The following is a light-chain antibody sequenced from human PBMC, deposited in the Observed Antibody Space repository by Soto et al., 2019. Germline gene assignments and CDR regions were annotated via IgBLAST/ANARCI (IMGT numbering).Light chain of an antibody. CDR1: SSDVGSYNL. CDR3: CSYAGSSTFYV. V-gene: IGLV2-23*01. CDR2: EGS. J-gene: IGLJ1*01. Sequence: QSVLTQPASVYGSPGRSITISCTGTSSDVGSYNLVSWYQQHPGKAPKLMIYEGSKRPSGVSNRFSGSKSGNTASLTISGLQAEDEADYYCCSYAGSSTFYVFGTGTKVTV.